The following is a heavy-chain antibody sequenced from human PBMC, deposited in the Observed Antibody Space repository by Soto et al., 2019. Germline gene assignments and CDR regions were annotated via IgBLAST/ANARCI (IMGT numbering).Heavy chain of an antibody. Sequence: GGSLRLSCAASGFTVSSSYMTWVRQAPGKGLEWVSIIYSGGSTYYADSVKGRFTISRDSSKNTLYLQMNTLRAEDTAVYYCGRIMAIFGVVIDYWGQGTLVTVSS. J-gene: IGHJ4*02. CDR2: IYSGGST. CDR1: GFTVSSSY. CDR3: GRIMAIFGVVIDY. D-gene: IGHD3-3*01. V-gene: IGHV3-66*01.